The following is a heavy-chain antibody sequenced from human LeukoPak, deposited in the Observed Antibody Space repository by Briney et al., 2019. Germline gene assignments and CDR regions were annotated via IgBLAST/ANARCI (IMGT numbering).Heavy chain of an antibody. D-gene: IGHD1-26*01. V-gene: IGHV5-51*01. CDR2: IYPGDSDT. CDR1: GYSFTSYW. J-gene: IGHJ4*02. Sequence: GESLKISCKGSGYSFTSYWIGWVRQMPGKGLEGMGIIYPGDSDTRYSPSFQGQVTISADKSISTAYLQWSSLKASDTALYYSPRQRGYYFEYWAQGPLVTVSS. CDR3: PRQRGYYFEY.